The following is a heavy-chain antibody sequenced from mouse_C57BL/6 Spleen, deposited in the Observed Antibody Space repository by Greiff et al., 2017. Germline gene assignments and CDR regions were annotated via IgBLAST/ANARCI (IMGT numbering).Heavy chain of an antibody. CDR2: IYPRDGST. J-gene: IGHJ1*03. CDR1: GYTFTSYD. V-gene: IGHV1-85*01. Sequence: VQLQQSGPELVKPGASVKLSCKASGYTFTSYDINWVKQRPGQGLEWIGWIYPRDGSTKYNEKFKGKATLTVDTSSSTAYMELHSLTSEYSAVYFCARRGPCITSGVETYWYFDVWGTGTTVTVSS. CDR3: ARRGPCITSGVETYWYFDV. D-gene: IGHD1-1*01.